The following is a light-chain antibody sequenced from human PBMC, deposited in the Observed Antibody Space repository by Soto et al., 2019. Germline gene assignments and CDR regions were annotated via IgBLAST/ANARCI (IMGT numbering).Light chain of an antibody. CDR3: QTWGTGIRV. J-gene: IGLJ2*01. V-gene: IGLV4-69*01. CDR1: SGHNSYA. Sequence: QLVLTQSPSASASLGASVKLTCTLSSGHNSYAIAWHQQQPEKGPRYLMRLNSDGSPSKGDGIPDRFSGSISGAERYLTISSLQSEDEADYYCQTWGTGIRVFGGGTKLTVL. CDR2: LNSDGSP.